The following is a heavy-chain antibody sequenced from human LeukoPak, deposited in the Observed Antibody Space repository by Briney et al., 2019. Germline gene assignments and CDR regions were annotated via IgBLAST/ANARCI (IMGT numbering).Heavy chain of an antibody. D-gene: IGHD1-26*01. CDR2: IIPIFGTA. CDR3: AREGVSYLEDYFDY. J-gene: IGHJ4*02. V-gene: IGHV1-69*01. CDR1: GGTFISYS. Sequence: KASGGTFISYSISWVRQAPGQGLEWMGGIIPIFGTANYAQKFQGRVTITADESTSTAYMELSSLRSEDTAVYYCAREGVSYLEDYFDYWGQGTLVTVSS.